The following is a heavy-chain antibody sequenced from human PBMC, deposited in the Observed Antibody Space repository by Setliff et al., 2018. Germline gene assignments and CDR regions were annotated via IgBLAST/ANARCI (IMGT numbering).Heavy chain of an antibody. Sequence: PGGSLRLSCAASGITFRTYSLNWVRQAPGRGLEWISFISSDSRTTYYADSVKGRFTISRDNSENTLYLQMNSLRAEDTAVYYCGTNSDSMHYIDFWGQGTLVTVSS. D-gene: IGHD2-8*01. CDR3: GTNSDSMHYIDF. V-gene: IGHV3-48*01. J-gene: IGHJ4*02. CDR2: ISSDSRTT. CDR1: GITFRTYS.